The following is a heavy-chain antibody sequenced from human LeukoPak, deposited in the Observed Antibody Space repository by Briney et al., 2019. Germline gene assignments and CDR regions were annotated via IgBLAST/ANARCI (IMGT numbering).Heavy chain of an antibody. D-gene: IGHD6-13*01. CDR2: ISSNGGST. CDR1: GFTFSSYA. J-gene: IGHJ5*02. V-gene: IGHV3-64*01. CDR3: ARARSSSWYDWFDP. Sequence: GGSLRLSCAASGFTFSSYAMHWVRQASGKGLEYVSAISSNGGSTYYANSVKGRFTISRDNAKKSLYLQMNSLRAEDTALYHCARARSSSWYDWFDPWGQGTLVTVSS.